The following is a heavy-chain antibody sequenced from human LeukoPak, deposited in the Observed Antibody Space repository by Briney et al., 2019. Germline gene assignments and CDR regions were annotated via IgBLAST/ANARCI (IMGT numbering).Heavy chain of an antibody. Sequence: SQTLSLTCAISGDSVSSNSAAWDWIRQSPSRGLEWLGRTYYRSKWYNEYAVSVKSRITINPDTSKNQFSLQLNSVTPEDTAVYYCARSGDDYGDLNWFDPWGQGTLVTVSA. J-gene: IGHJ5*02. CDR3: ARSGDDYGDLNWFDP. CDR1: GDSVSSNSAA. D-gene: IGHD4-17*01. CDR2: TYYRSKWYN. V-gene: IGHV6-1*01.